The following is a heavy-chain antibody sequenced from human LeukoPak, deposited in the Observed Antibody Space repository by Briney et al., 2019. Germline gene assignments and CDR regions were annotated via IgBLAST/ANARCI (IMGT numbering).Heavy chain of an antibody. CDR3: ARARDSSGSDYFDY. D-gene: IGHD3-22*01. CDR2: IIPIFGIA. V-gene: IGHV1-69*04. Sequence: ASVKVSCKASGGTFSSYAISWVRQAPGQGLGWMGRIIPIFGIANYAQKFQGRVTITADKSTSTAYMELSSLRSEDTAVYYCARARDSSGSDYFDYWGQGTLVTVSS. CDR1: GGTFSSYA. J-gene: IGHJ4*02.